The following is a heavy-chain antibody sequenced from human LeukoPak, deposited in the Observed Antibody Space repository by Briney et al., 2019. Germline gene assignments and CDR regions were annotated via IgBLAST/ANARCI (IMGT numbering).Heavy chain of an antibody. D-gene: IGHD1-26*01. CDR2: ISGSGGST. Sequence: PGGSLRLSCAASGFTFSSYAMSWVRQAPGKGLEWVSAISGSGGSTYYADSVKGRFTISRDNSKNTLFLQMNSLRAEDTAVYYCAKLVGASKKGLFDYWGQGTLVTVSS. CDR1: GFTFSSYA. J-gene: IGHJ4*02. CDR3: AKLVGASKKGLFDY. V-gene: IGHV3-23*01.